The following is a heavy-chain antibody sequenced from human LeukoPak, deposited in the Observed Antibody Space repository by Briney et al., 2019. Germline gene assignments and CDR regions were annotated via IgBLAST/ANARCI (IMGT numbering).Heavy chain of an antibody. J-gene: IGHJ4*02. CDR3: ARVIGFGELSLGH. D-gene: IGHD3-10*01. CDR2: IIPIFGTA. V-gene: IGHV1-69*06. CDR1: GGTFSSYA. Sequence: SVKVSCKASGGTFSSYAISWVRQAHGQGLEWMGGIIPIFGTANYAQKFQGRVTITADKSTSTAYMELSSLRSEDTAVYFCARVIGFGELSLGHWGQGTLVTVSS.